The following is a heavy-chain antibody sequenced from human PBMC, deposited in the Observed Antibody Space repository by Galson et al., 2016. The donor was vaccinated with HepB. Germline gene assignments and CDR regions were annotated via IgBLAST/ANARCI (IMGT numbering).Heavy chain of an antibody. D-gene: IGHD3-9*01. CDR3: ARDRAGPGDILEV. CDR1: GFTFSSYA. V-gene: IGHV3-30-3*01. Sequence: SLRLSCAVSGFTFSSYAFSWVRQAPGKGLEWVGIISYDGSRQYHGDSVKGRFTISRDDSKNTLYLQMDSLRADDTAVYYCARDRAGPGDILEVWGQGTTVTVSS. J-gene: IGHJ6*02. CDR2: ISYDGSRQ.